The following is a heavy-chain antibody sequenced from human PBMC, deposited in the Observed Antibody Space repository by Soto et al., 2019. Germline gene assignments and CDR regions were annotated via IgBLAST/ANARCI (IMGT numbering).Heavy chain of an antibody. CDR2: INAKSGGT. CDR1: GHTLTGYY. V-gene: IGHV1-2*02. D-gene: IGHD3-10*01. Sequence: QVQLVQSGAEVKKPGASVKVSCKASGHTLTGYYVQWVRQAPGQGLEWMGWINAKSGGTKYAQKFQGRVTMTRDTSINTVYMELSRLRSDDTAVYYCARLPDYYGSGTFTFDPWGQGTLVIVSS. CDR3: ARLPDYYGSGTFTFDP. J-gene: IGHJ5*02.